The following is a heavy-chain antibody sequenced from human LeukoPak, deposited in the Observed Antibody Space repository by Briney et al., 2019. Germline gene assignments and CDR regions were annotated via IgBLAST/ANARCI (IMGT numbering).Heavy chain of an antibody. Sequence: SETLSLTCAVYGGSFSGYYWSWIRQPPGKGREWIGEINHSGSTNYNPSLKSRVTISVDTSKNQFSLKLSSVTAADTAVYYCARGYSSSQHEGGDYWGQGTLATVSS. V-gene: IGHV4-34*01. D-gene: IGHD6-13*01. CDR1: GGSFSGYY. CDR2: INHSGST. J-gene: IGHJ4*02. CDR3: ARGYSSSQHEGGDY.